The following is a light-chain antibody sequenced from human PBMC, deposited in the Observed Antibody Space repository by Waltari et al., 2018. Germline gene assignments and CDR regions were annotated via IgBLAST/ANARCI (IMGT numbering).Light chain of an antibody. CDR1: NLGNKN. J-gene: IGLJ3*02. V-gene: IGLV3-9*01. CDR3: QVWDINAWL. CDR2: GNT. Sequence: SYDLTQPLSVSVALGQTARITCGGNNLGNKNVHWYQQKPGQAPVVVIDGNTNRPSGIPGRLSGSNSGNTATLTISRAQSGDEGDYYCQVWDINAWLFGGGTKLTVL.